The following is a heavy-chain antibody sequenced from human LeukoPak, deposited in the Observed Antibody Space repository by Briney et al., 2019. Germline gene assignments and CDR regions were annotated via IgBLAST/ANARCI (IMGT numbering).Heavy chain of an antibody. D-gene: IGHD1-20*01. CDR2: ISYYGST. CDR3: ASWDNWIHLGY. J-gene: IGHJ4*02. V-gene: IGHV4-59*01. CDR1: VGSISIYY. Sequence: PSETLSLTCTVSVGSISIYYWTCIRQPPGKGLQWIGYISYYGSTNYIPSLKSRLSASLDTSKKQFSLKVRYVTAADTAVYYCASWDNWIHLGYWGEGTLVTVSS.